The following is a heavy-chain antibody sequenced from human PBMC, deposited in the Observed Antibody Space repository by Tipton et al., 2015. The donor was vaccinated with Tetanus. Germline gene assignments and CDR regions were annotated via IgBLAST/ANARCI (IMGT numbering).Heavy chain of an antibody. CDR3: AKGRAAATYFFDY. J-gene: IGHJ4*02. Sequence: GSLRLSCAASGFMFSSYTMSWVRQAPGKGLECVSAIGGSGGASYYADSVKGRFTISRDNSKSTLYLQMHSLRVEDTAIYFCAKGRAAATYFFDYWGQGTPVTVSS. D-gene: IGHD6-25*01. V-gene: IGHV3-23*01. CDR1: GFMFSSYT. CDR2: IGGSGGAS.